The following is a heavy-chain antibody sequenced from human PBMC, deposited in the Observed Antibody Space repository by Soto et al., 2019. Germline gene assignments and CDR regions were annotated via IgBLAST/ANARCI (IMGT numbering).Heavy chain of an antibody. CDR1: GGSISSGGYY. V-gene: IGHV4-31*03. D-gene: IGHD5-12*01. CDR3: ARNPVWRWLQSGGGMDV. J-gene: IGHJ6*02. Sequence: QVQLQESGPGLVKPSQTLSLTCTVSGGSISSGGYYWSWIRQHPGKGLEWIGYIYYSGSTYYNPSLKSRVTISEDTSKNQFSLKLSSVTAADTAVYYCARNPVWRWLQSGGGMDVWGQGTTVTVSS. CDR2: IYYSGST.